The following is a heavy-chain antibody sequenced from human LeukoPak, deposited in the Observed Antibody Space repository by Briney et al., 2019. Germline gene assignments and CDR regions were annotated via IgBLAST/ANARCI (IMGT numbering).Heavy chain of an antibody. CDR1: GFTFSSYS. V-gene: IGHV3-21*01. J-gene: IGHJ4*02. CDR2: ISSSSSYI. D-gene: IGHD5-18*01. CDR3: ASWVLLSGASGYSYGYDY. Sequence: GGSLRLSCAASGFTFSSYSMNWVRQAPGKGLEWVSSISSSSSYIYYADSVKGRFTISRDNAKNSLYLQVNSLRAEDTAVYYCASWVLLSGASGYSYGYDYWGQGTLVTVSS.